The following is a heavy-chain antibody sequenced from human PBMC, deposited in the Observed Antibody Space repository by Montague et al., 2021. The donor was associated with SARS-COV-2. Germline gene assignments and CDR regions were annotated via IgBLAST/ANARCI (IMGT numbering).Heavy chain of an antibody. Sequence: SETLSLTCTVSGGSISSSSYYWGWIRQPPGKGLEWIGSIYYSGSTYHNPSLKSRVTISVDTSKNQFSLKLSSVTAADTAVYYCASALGYCSSTSCYSVYGMDVWGQGTTVTVSS. J-gene: IGHJ6*02. CDR2: IYYSGST. CDR3: ASALGYCSSTSCYSVYGMDV. CDR1: GGSISSSSYY. V-gene: IGHV4-39*01. D-gene: IGHD2-2*01.